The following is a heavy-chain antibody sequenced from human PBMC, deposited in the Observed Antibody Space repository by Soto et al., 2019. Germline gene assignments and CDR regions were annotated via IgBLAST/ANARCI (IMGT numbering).Heavy chain of an antibody. Sequence: SETLSLTCTVSGGSISSYYWSWIRQPPGKGLEWIGYIYYSGSTNYNPSLKSRVTISVDTSKNQFSLKLSSVTAADTAVYYCARRENQNWFDPWGQGTLVTVSS. J-gene: IGHJ5*02. CDR3: ARRENQNWFDP. V-gene: IGHV4-59*08. D-gene: IGHD1-26*01. CDR2: IYYSGST. CDR1: GGSISSYY.